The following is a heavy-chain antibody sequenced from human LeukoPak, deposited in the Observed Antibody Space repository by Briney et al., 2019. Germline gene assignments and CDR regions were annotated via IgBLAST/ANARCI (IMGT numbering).Heavy chain of an antibody. CDR3: APHRFGEPHFEY. CDR1: DNSISSFY. D-gene: IGHD3-10*01. V-gene: IGHV4-59*08. CDR2: VYKTGHT. J-gene: IGHJ4*02. Sequence: SETLSLTCTVSDNSISSFYWSWIRQPPGKGLEWIGFVYKTGHTNYNPSLKSRVAISLDGSKSQVSLRLTSVTAADTAVYYCAPHRFGEPHFEYWGRGTLVSVSS.